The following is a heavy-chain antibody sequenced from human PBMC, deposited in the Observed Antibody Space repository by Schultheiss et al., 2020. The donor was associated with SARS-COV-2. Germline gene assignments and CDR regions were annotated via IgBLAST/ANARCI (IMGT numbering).Heavy chain of an antibody. D-gene: IGHD2-21*01. J-gene: IGHJ4*02. CDR1: GFTFSSYA. CDR2: ISSSSSYI. CDR3: AKESLDGEGY. V-gene: IGHV3-21*04. Sequence: GGSLRLSCAASGFTFSSYAMSWVRQAPGKGLEWVSSISSSSSYIYYADSVKGRFTISRDNAKNSLYLQMNSLRAEDTALYYCAKESLDGEGYWGQGTLVTVSS.